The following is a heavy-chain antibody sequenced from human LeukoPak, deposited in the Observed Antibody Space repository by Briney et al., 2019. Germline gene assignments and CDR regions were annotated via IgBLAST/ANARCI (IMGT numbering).Heavy chain of an antibody. CDR2: IVVGSGNT. Sequence: SVKVSCKASGFTFTSSAVQWVRQARGQRLEWIGWIVVGSGNTNYAQKFQERVTITRDMSTSTAYMELSSLRSEDAAVYYCAADPIYGDYAGFDYWGQGTLVTVSS. CDR3: AADPIYGDYAGFDY. J-gene: IGHJ4*02. CDR1: GFTFTSSA. D-gene: IGHD4-17*01. V-gene: IGHV1-58*01.